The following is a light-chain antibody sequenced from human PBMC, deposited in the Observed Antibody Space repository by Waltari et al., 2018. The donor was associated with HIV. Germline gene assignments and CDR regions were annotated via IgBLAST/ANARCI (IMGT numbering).Light chain of an antibody. V-gene: IGKV3-20*01. Sequence: EIVLTQSPGTLSLSSGERATLSCRASQTISSTYLVWYQQKPGQAPRLLIYGASSRATGIPDRFSGSGSGTDFTLTINRLAPEDFAVYYCQQYGSSPYTFGQGTKLEIK. CDR1: QTISSTY. J-gene: IGKJ2*01. CDR2: GAS. CDR3: QQYGSSPYT.